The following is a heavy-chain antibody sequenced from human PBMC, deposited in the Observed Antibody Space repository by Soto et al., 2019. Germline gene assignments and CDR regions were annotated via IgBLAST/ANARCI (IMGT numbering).Heavy chain of an antibody. CDR3: ARGHGIYVRFDF. Sequence: PSETLSLTCSVSGGSVYDFYWNWLRQSPGQGLEWIGNIYNTGTTNYNPSLRSRATISLDTSKNQFSLHLKSVTAADSAMYFCARGHGIYVRFDFWGQGALVTVSS. CDR1: GGSVYDFY. J-gene: IGHJ4*02. V-gene: IGHV4-59*02. D-gene: IGHD3-9*01. CDR2: IYNTGTT.